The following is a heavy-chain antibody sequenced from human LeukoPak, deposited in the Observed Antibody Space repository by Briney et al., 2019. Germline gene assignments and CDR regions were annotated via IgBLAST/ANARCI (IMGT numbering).Heavy chain of an antibody. J-gene: IGHJ4*02. D-gene: IGHD3-3*01. CDR2: IRYNGNDQ. CDR3: ASEIIFGSFDY. Sequence: PGGSLRLSCATSAFSFNTYGMHWVRPAPGKGLQWVAFIRYNGNDQYYADSVKGRFTISRDNSKNTLYLQMNSLRAEDTAVYYCASEIIFGSFDYWGQGTLVTVSS. CDR1: AFSFNTYG. V-gene: IGHV3-30*02.